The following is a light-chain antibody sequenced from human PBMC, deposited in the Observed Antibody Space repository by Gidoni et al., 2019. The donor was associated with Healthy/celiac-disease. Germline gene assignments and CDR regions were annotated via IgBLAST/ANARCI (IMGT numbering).Light chain of an antibody. V-gene: IGLV2-14*04. J-gene: IGLJ1*01. CDR3: SSYTSSSTPYV. Sequence: SPGQWITISCTGTSSDVGGYNYVSWYQQNPGKAPKLMIYDVSNRPSGVSNRFSGSKSGNTASLTISGLQAEDEADYYCSSYTSSSTPYVFGTGTKVTVL. CDR2: DVS. CDR1: SSDVGGYNY.